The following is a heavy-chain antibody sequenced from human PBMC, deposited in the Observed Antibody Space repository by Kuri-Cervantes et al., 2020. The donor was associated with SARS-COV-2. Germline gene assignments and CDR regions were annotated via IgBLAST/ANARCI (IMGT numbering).Heavy chain of an antibody. CDR2: IYYSGST. J-gene: IGHJ4*02. Sequence: SETLSLTCTVSGDSISSYYWSWIRQPPGKGLEWIGYIYYSGSTKYNPSLKSRVTISLNTSKNQFSLKLSSVTAADTAVYYCTRSLIRKVYFDYWGQGALVTVSS. CDR1: GDSISSYY. CDR3: TRSLIRKVYFDY. D-gene: IGHD2-21*01. V-gene: IGHV4-59*01.